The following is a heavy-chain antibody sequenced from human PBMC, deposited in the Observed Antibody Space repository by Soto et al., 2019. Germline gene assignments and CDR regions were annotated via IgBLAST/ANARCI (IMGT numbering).Heavy chain of an antibody. CDR3: ARDYTASRVPAVENWFDP. V-gene: IGHV3-30-3*01. D-gene: IGHD2-2*01. J-gene: IGHJ5*02. CDR2: ISYDGSNK. Sequence: QVQLVESGGGVVQPGRSLRLSCAASGFTFSSYAMHWVRQAPGKGLEWVAVISYDGSNKYYADSVKGRFTISRDNSKNTLYLQMNSLRAEDTAVYYCARDYTASRVPAVENWFDPWGQGTLVTVSS. CDR1: GFTFSSYA.